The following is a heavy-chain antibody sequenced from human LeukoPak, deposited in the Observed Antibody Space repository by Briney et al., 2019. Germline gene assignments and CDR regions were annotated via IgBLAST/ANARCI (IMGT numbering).Heavy chain of an antibody. CDR2: IYPSGNI. CDR1: GFTFSNTY. J-gene: IGHJ6*02. CDR3: ARDSYFRNYYGMDV. D-gene: IGHD3-3*01. Sequence: GGSLRLSCAASGFTFSNTYMSWVRQAPGKGLEWVSLIYPSGNIYYADSVKGRFTISRDNAKNSLYLQMNSLRAEDTAVYYCARDSYFRNYYGMDVWGQGTTVTVSS. V-gene: IGHV3-53*01.